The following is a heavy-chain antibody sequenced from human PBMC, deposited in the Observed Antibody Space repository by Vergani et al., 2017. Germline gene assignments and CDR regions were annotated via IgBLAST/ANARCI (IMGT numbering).Heavy chain of an antibody. CDR3: ARGVYYDFWSGYSRYGMDV. CDR1: GGTFSSYA. D-gene: IGHD3-3*01. CDR2: IIPILGIA. V-gene: IGHV1-69*04. Sequence: QVQLVQSGAEVKKPGSSVKVSCKASGGTFSSYAISWVRQAPGQGLEWMGRIIPILGIANYAQKFQGRVTITADKSTSTAYMELSSLRSEDTAVYYCARGVYYDFWSGYSRYGMDVWGQGTTVTVSS. J-gene: IGHJ6*02.